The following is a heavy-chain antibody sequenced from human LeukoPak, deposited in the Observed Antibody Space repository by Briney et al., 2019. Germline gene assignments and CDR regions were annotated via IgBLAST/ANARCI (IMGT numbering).Heavy chain of an antibody. J-gene: IGHJ6*02. D-gene: IGHD3-3*01. V-gene: IGHV3-23*01. CDR3: AKDLDPAREDYDFWSGYYPYYYYGMDV. CDR2: ISGSGGST. Sequence: GGSLRLSCVASRFTFTSNVMNFSDYAMSWVRQAPGKGLEWVSAISGSGGSTYYADSVKGRFTISRDNSKNTLYLQMNSLRAEDTAVYYCAKDLDPAREDYDFWSGYYPYYYYGMDVWGQGTTVTVSS. CDR1: RFTFTSNVMNFSDYA.